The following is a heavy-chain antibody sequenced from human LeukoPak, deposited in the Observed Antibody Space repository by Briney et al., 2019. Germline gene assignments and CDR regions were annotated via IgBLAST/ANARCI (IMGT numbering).Heavy chain of an antibody. V-gene: IGHV3-74*01. D-gene: IGHD6-19*01. CDR2: VDTDGSTV. Sequence: GGSLRLSCAASGFTFSAYWMNWVRQGPGKGLVWVARVDTDGSTVNYADSVKGRFTISRDNAKNTLYLQMNSLRADDTAVYYCARVSIGWYSFDYWGQGTLVTVSS. CDR1: GFTFSAYW. CDR3: ARVSIGWYSFDY. J-gene: IGHJ4*02.